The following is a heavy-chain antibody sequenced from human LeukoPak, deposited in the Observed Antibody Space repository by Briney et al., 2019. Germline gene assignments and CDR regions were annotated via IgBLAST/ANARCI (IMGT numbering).Heavy chain of an antibody. D-gene: IGHD6-13*01. J-gene: IGHJ3*02. CDR3: ATGSSSNRDAFDI. V-gene: IGHV4-34*01. CDR2: INHSGST. CDR1: GGSFSGYY. Sequence: SETLSLTCAVYGGSFSGYYWSWIRQPPGEGLEWIGEINHSGSTNYNPSLKSRVTISVDTSKNQFSLKLSSVTAADTAVYYCATGSSSNRDAFDIWGQGTMVTVSS.